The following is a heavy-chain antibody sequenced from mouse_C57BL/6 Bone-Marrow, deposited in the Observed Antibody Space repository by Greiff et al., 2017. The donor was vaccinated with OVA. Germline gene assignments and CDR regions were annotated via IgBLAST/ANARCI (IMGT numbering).Heavy chain of an antibody. CDR2: IDPENGDT. V-gene: IGHV14-4*01. CDR1: GFNIKDDY. CDR3: TTWGDYDFPFAY. Sequence: EVQLQQSGAELVRPGASVTLSCTASGFNIKDDYMHWVKQRPEQGLEWIGWIDPENGDTEYASKFQGKATITADTSSNTAYLQLSSLTSEDTAVYYGTTWGDYDFPFAYWGQGTLVTVSA. D-gene: IGHD2-4*01. J-gene: IGHJ3*01.